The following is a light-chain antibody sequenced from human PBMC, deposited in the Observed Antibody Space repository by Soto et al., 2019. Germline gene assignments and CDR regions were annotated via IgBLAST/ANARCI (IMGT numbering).Light chain of an antibody. Sequence: EIQMTQNPASLSSSVGCRFTITCRASHDIQNALGWYQQKPGKAPKRLIYAASSLQSGVPSRFRGSRSGTEFTLTISSLQPEDFATYYCLQHDSNVWTFGQVTKVDVK. CDR3: LQHDSNVWT. CDR2: AAS. J-gene: IGKJ1*01. V-gene: IGKV1-17*01. CDR1: HDIQNA.